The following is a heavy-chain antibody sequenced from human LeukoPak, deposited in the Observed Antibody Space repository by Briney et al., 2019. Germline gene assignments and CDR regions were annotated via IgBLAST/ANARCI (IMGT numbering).Heavy chain of an antibody. J-gene: IGHJ4*02. V-gene: IGHV3-23*01. CDR2: ISGSGVST. D-gene: IGHD1-7*01. Sequence: PGGSLRLSCAASKFTFSSYAMSWVRQAPGKGLEWVSAISGSGVSTYYADSVKGRFTVSRDNSKNTLYLQMSSLRAEDTAVYYCAKDERNWNYNLASQTYDWGQGTLVSVSS. CDR1: KFTFSSYA. CDR3: AKDERNWNYNLASQTYD.